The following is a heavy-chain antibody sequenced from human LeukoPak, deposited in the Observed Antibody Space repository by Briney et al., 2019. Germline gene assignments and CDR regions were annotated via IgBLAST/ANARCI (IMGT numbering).Heavy chain of an antibody. Sequence: GGSLRLSCAASGFTFSSYSMNWVRQAPGKGLEWVSSISSSSSYIYYADSVKGRFTISRDNAKNSLYLQINSLRAEDTAVYYCARTVDYGSGSYFYYYYYYMDAWGKGTTVTVSS. V-gene: IGHV3-21*01. CDR2: ISSSSSYI. CDR3: ARTVDYGSGSYFYYYYYYMDA. CDR1: GFTFSSYS. J-gene: IGHJ6*03. D-gene: IGHD3-10*01.